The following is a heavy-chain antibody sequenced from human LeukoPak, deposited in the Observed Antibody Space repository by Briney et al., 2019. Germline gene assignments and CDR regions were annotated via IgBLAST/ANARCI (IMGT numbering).Heavy chain of an antibody. D-gene: IGHD3-22*01. CDR1: GITLSNYG. J-gene: IGHJ4*02. Sequence: GGSLRLSCAVSGITLSNYGMSWVRQAPGKGLEWVAGISDSGGSTNYAASVKGRFTISRDNPKNTLYLQMNSLRAEDTAVYFAKRGVVIRVILVGFHKEAYYFDSWGQGALVTVSS. V-gene: IGHV3-23*01. CDR2: ISDSGGST. CDR3: KRGVVIRVILVGFHKEAYYFDS.